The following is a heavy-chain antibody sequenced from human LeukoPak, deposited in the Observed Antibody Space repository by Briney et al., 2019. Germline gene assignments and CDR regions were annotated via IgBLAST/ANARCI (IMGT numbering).Heavy chain of an antibody. CDR1: GFTFSSYA. V-gene: IGHV3-23*01. D-gene: IGHD3-10*01. Sequence: GGSLRLSCAASGFTFSSYAMSWVRQAPGKGLEWVSAISGSGGSTYYADSVKGRFTISRDNSKNTLYLQMNSLRAEDTAVYYCANSMVRGVTQYFQHGGQGTLVTVS. CDR3: ANSMVRGVTQYFQH. J-gene: IGHJ1*01. CDR2: ISGSGGST.